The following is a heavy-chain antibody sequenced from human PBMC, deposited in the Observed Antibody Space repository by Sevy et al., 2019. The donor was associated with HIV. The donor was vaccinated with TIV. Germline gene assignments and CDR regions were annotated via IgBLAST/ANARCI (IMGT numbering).Heavy chain of an antibody. CDR2: MYYSGST. CDR1: VGSISPYY. CDR3: ARGGGLTDYGLDV. D-gene: IGHD3-16*01. V-gene: IGHV4-59*01. Sequence: SETLSLTCTVSVGSISPYYWNWIRQPPGKGLEWIGYMYYSGSTKYNHSFKSRVTISIDTSKKQFSVKLTSVTAADTAVYYCARGGGLTDYGLDVWGQGTTVTVSS. J-gene: IGHJ6*02.